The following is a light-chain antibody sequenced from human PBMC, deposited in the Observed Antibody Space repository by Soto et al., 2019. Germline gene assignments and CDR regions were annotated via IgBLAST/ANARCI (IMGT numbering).Light chain of an antibody. CDR3: QQSYSTPRT. CDR2: AAY. Sequence: DMQMTQSPSSLSASVGDRVTITCRASQSISSYLNWYQQKPGKAPKLLIYAAYSLQIGVTSRFSGSGSGTDFTLTISSLQPEDFATYYCQQSYSTPRTVGPGTQVEIK. CDR1: QSISSY. J-gene: IGKJ4*02. V-gene: IGKV1-39*01.